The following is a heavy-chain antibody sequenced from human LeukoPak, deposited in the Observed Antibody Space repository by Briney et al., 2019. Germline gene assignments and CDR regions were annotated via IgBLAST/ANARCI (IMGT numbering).Heavy chain of an antibody. CDR1: GDSITSGSYY. Sequence: AETLSLTCTVSGDSITSGSYYWVWVRQPPGKGLEGIGSNSYSGSTYYTPPIKGRVTVSVDPSQNQFSLSLISVAATDTSLYYLRRYDRSRNLVFDYWRQGTLVSVSS. J-gene: IGHJ4*02. D-gene: IGHD3-22*01. V-gene: IGHV4-39*01. CDR3: RRYDRSRNLVFDY. CDR2: NSYSGST.